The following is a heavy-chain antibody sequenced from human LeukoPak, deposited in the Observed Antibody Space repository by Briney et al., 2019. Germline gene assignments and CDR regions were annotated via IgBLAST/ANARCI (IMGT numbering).Heavy chain of an antibody. D-gene: IGHD3-22*01. CDR1: GFTFSSYW. Sequence: GGSLRLSCAASGFTFSSYWMHWVRQAPGKGLVWVSRINSDGSSTSYADSVKGRFTISRDNAKNTLYLQMSSLRAEDTAVYYCARTAPYYDSSGYYSPYYYYGMDVWGQGTTVTVSS. CDR3: ARTAPYYDSSGYYSPYYYYGMDV. V-gene: IGHV3-74*01. J-gene: IGHJ6*02. CDR2: INSDGSST.